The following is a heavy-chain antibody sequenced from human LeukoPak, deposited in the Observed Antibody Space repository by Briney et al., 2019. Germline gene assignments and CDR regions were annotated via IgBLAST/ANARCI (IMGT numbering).Heavy chain of an antibody. V-gene: IGHV3-30*18. CDR2: ISYDGSNK. CDR1: GFTFSSYG. D-gene: IGHD6-19*01. Sequence: PGGSLRLSCAASGFTFSSYGMHWVRQAPGKGLEWVAVISYDGSNKYYADSVKGRFTISRDNSKNTLYLQMNSLRVEDTAVYYCAKDSPVAGPFDYWGQGTLVTVSS. CDR3: AKDSPVAGPFDY. J-gene: IGHJ4*02.